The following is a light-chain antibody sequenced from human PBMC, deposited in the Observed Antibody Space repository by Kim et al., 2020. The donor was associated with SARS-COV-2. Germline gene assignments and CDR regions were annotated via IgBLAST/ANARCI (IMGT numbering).Light chain of an antibody. V-gene: IGKV1-12*01. CDR2: AAS. J-gene: IGKJ4*01. CDR3: QQANSFPLT. Sequence: DIQMTQSPSSVSASVGDRVTITCRASRGIGSWLAWYQQKPGKAPNLLIYAASGLQSGVPSRFSGSGSGTDFTLTISSLQPEDFATYCCQQANSFPLTFGGGTKVDIK. CDR1: RGIGSW.